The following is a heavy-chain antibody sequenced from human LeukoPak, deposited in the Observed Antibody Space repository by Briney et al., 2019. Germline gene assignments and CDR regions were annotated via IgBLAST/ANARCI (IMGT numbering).Heavy chain of an antibody. J-gene: IGHJ4*02. Sequence: GGSLRLSCAASGFTFSSYGMHWVRQAPGKGLEWVAVMWYDGSNKYYADSVKGRFTISRDNSKNTLYLQMNSLRAEDTAVYYCARVWDYYDSSGIIYSWGQEPLLPASP. CDR1: GFTFSSYG. D-gene: IGHD3-22*01. V-gene: IGHV3-33*01. CDR3: ARVWDYYDSSGIIYS. CDR2: MWYDGSNK.